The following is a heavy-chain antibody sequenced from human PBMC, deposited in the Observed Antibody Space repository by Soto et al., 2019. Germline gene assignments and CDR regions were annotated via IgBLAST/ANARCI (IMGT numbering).Heavy chain of an antibody. CDR2: ISYDGSNK. J-gene: IGHJ6*02. Sequence: PGGSLRLSCAASGFTFSSYGMHWVRQAPGKGLEWVAVISYDGSNKYYADSVKGRFTISRDNSKNTLYLQMNSLRAEDTAVYYCAKDEYCSSTSCYTGIPYYYYYYGMDVWGQGTTVTVSS. CDR3: AKDEYCSSTSCYTGIPYYYYYYGMDV. D-gene: IGHD2-2*02. CDR1: GFTFSSYG. V-gene: IGHV3-30*18.